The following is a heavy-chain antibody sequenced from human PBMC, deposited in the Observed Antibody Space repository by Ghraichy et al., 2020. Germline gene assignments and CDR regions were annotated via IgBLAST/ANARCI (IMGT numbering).Heavy chain of an antibody. J-gene: IGHJ6*02. CDR2: INTYNGNT. CDR3: ARVRANKWAHDFHGMDV. D-gene: IGHD1-26*01. CDR1: GYTFTTYG. Sequence: ASVKVSCKASGYTFTTYGITWVRQAPGQGLEWMGWINTYNGNTNFAQMLQGRVSMTIDTSTSTAYMELRSLRSDDTAVYYCARVRANKWAHDFHGMDVWGQGTTVTVSS. V-gene: IGHV1-18*04.